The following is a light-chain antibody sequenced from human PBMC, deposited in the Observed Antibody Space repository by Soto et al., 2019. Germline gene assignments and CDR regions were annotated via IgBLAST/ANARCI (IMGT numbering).Light chain of an antibody. V-gene: IGKV3-20*01. CDR1: QSVDRRS. CDR3: QQYGSSPTWT. CDR2: GAS. Sequence: EIMLTQSPGTLSVSPGDTVTLSCRASQSVDRRSLAWYQQKPGQAPRLLIYGASTRATGIPDRFSGSGSGTDFTLTISRLEPEDSAVYYCQQYGSSPTWTFGQGTKVDIK. J-gene: IGKJ1*01.